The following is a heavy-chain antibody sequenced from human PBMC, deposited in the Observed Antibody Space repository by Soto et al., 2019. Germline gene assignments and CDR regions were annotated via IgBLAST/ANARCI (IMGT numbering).Heavy chain of an antibody. V-gene: IGHV4-39*01. CDR2: IYYRGST. J-gene: IGHJ5*02. CDR3: ARHDYGDYGVFDP. CDR1: GGSISTSSYY. D-gene: IGHD4-17*01. Sequence: PSETLSLTCTVSGGSISTSSYYWGWIRQPPGKGLEWIGTIYYRGSTYYNPSLKSRVSISVDTSKNQFSVKLRSVTVADTAMYYCARHDYGDYGVFDPWGQGTLVTVSS.